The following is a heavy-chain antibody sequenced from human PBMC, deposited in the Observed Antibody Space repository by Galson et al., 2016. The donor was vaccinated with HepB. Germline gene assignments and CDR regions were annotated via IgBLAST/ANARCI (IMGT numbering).Heavy chain of an antibody. V-gene: IGHV1-3*01. D-gene: IGHD4-17*01. CDR2: INAGNGNT. CDR3: ARDQGYGDYHY. J-gene: IGHJ4*02. CDR1: GYILTSYA. Sequence: SVKVSCKASGYILTSYAVHWVRQAPGQRLEWMGWINAGNGNTKYSQKFQDRVTITRDTSASTAYMFLSILRSEDTAVYYCARDQGYGDYHYWGQGTLVTVSS.